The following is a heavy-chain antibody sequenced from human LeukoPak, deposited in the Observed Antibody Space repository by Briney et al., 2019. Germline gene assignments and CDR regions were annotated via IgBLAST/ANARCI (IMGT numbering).Heavy chain of an antibody. J-gene: IGHJ6*02. V-gene: IGHV3-23*01. CDR3: AKGVVPEV. CDR1: GFTFSTYA. Sequence: PGGSLRLSCAASGFTFSTYAMSWVRQAPGKGLEWVSGISGSGGSTFYADSVKGRFTISRDNSKNTLYLQMNCLRVEDTGVYYCAKGVVPEVWGQGTTVTVSS. CDR2: ISGSGGST.